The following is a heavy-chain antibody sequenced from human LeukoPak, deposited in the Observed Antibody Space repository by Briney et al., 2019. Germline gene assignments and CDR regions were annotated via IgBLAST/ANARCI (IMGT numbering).Heavy chain of an antibody. CDR1: GGSISSSY. D-gene: IGHD3-10*01. V-gene: IGHV4-4*07. CDR3: AGFGAGSYY. CDR2: IYTTGSTDST. J-gene: IGHJ4*02. Sequence: SETLSLTCTVSGGSISSSYCSWIRQPAGKGLEWIGRIYTTGSTDSTDFNPSLKSRVTMSVDTSKNQFSLKLGPVTAADTAVYYCAGFGAGSYYWGQGTLVTVSS.